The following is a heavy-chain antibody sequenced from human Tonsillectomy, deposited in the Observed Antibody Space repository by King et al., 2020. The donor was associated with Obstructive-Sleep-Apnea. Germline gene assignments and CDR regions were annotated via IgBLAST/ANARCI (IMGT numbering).Heavy chain of an antibody. V-gene: IGHV4-59*01. D-gene: IGHD4-23*01. Sequence: VQLQESGPGLVKPSETLSLTCTVSGGSISSYYWSWLRQPPGKGLEWIGYIYYSGSTNYNPSLKSRVTISVDTSKNQFSLKLSSVTAADTAVYDCARDRPDYGGNSRWFDPWGQGTLVTVSS. CDR1: GGSISSYY. J-gene: IGHJ5*02. CDR2: IYYSGST. CDR3: ARDRPDYGGNSRWFDP.